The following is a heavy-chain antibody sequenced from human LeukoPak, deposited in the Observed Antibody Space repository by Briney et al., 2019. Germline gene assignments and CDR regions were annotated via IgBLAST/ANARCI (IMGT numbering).Heavy chain of an antibody. CDR3: ARVRGAGYMDV. Sequence: GASVKVSCKASGYTFISYGINWVRQAPAQGLQWVAYMSPHKDRSHFSQSFQGRVAMTTDTSTTTAYMELSSLRSDDTAIYYCARVRGAGYMDVWGNGTTVIISS. CDR1: GYTFISYG. CDR2: MSPHKDRS. J-gene: IGHJ6*03. V-gene: IGHV1-18*04. D-gene: IGHD3-16*01.